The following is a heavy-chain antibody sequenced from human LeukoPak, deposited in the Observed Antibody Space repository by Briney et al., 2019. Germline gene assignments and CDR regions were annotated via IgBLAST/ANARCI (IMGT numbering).Heavy chain of an antibody. D-gene: IGHD1-26*01. CDR3: LRGSGAYSPFGY. CDR2: IYYSGST. Sequence: SETLSLTCTVSGGSINSYSWSWIRQPPGKGLEWIGYIYYSGSTNYNPSLKSRVTISVDTSKNHLSLTLTSVTAADTAVYYCLRGSGAYSPFGYWGQGTLVTISS. J-gene: IGHJ4*02. CDR1: GGSINSYS. V-gene: IGHV4-59*12.